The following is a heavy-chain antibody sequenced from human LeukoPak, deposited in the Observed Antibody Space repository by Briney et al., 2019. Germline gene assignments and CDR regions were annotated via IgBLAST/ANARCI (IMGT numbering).Heavy chain of an antibody. CDR3: AKNLWPGVLDY. CDR2: ISYDGSNK. CDR1: GFTFSSYG. J-gene: IGHJ4*02. V-gene: IGHV3-30*18. Sequence: PGGSLRLSCAASGFTFSSYGMHWVRQAPGKGLDWVAVISYDGSNKYYADSVKGRFTISRDNSKNTLYLQMNSLRAEDTAVYYCAKNLWPGVLDYWDQGTLVTVSS. D-gene: IGHD3-10*02.